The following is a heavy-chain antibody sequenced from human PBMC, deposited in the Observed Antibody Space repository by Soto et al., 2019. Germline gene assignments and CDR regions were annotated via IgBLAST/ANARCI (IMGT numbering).Heavy chain of an antibody. J-gene: IGHJ4*02. Sequence: EVQLVESGGGLVQPGESLTLSCAASGFTFSSYWMHWVRQAPGKRLVWVSRIKSDGSGTYYADSVKGRLTISRDNAKNTLYRQMNSLRVEDTAVYFWARGDGDRYDGEGYLGRHWGQGTLVTVSS. D-gene: IGHD2-21*01. CDR2: IKSDGSGT. CDR1: GFTFSSYW. V-gene: IGHV3-74*01. CDR3: ARGDGDRYDGEGYLGRH.